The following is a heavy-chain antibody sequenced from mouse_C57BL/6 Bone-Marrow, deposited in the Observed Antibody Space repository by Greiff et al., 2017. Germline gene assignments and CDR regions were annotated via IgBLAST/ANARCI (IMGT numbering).Heavy chain of an antibody. CDR1: GYTFTDYY. D-gene: IGHD1-1*01. V-gene: IGHV1-26*01. Sequence: EVQLQQSGPELVKPGASVKISCKASGYTFTDYYMNWVKQSHGKSLEWIGDINPNNGGTSYNQKFKGKATLTVDKSSSTAYMELRSLTSEDSAVYYCARGEVYYYGSSPSYAMDYWGQGTSVTVSS. J-gene: IGHJ4*01. CDR2: INPNNGGT. CDR3: ARGEVYYYGSSPSYAMDY.